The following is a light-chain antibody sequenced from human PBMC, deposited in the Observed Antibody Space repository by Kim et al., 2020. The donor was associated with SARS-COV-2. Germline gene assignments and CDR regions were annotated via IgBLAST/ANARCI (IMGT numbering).Light chain of an antibody. V-gene: IGKV3-15*01. Sequence: ERVMTQSPATLSVSPGERATLSCRASQSVSTNLAWYQQKPGQAPRLLIHGASTRATGIPARFSGSGSGTEFTLTISSLQSEDFAVYYCQQYSNWPLSFGGGTKVDIK. J-gene: IGKJ4*01. CDR3: QQYSNWPLS. CDR1: QSVSTN. CDR2: GAS.